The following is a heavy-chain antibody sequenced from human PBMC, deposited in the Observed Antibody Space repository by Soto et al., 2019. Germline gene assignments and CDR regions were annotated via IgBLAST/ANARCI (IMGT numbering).Heavy chain of an antibody. CDR2: INHSGST. V-gene: IGHV4-34*01. J-gene: IGHJ4*02. Sequence: SETLSLTCAVYGGSFSGYYWSWIRQPPGKGLEWIGEINHSGSTNYNPSLKSRVTISVDTSKNQFSLKLSSVTAADTAVYYCARGRIHLWFRIYYFDYWGQGTLVTVSS. D-gene: IGHD5-18*01. CDR3: ARGRIHLWFRIYYFDY. CDR1: GGSFSGYY.